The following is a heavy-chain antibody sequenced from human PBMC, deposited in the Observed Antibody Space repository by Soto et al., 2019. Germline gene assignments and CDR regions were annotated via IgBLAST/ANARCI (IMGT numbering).Heavy chain of an antibody. CDR3: ARTYYYDSSGTLGLDFDI. CDR2: IWYDGSNK. V-gene: IGHV3-33*01. CDR1: GFTFSSYG. J-gene: IGHJ3*02. D-gene: IGHD3-22*01. Sequence: QVQLVESGGGVVQPGRSLRLSCAASGFTFSSYGMHWVRQAPGKGLEWVAVIWYDGSNKYYADSVKGRSTISRDNAKNRLYVQINSLRAEDTAVYYCARTYYYDSSGTLGLDFDIWGQGTMVTVSS.